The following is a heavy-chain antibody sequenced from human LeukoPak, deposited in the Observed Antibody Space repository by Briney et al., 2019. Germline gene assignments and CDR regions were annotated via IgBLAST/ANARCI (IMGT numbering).Heavy chain of an antibody. CDR1: GGSISSYY. Sequence: SETLSLTCTVSGGSISSYYWSWIRQPPGKGLEWIGYIYYSGSTNYNPSLKSRVTISVDTSKNQFSLKLSSVTAADTAVYYCARDREGGYSYGFRLGDTFDIWGQGTMVTVSS. D-gene: IGHD5-18*01. CDR3: ARDREGGYSYGFRLGDTFDI. J-gene: IGHJ3*02. V-gene: IGHV4-59*01. CDR2: IYYSGST.